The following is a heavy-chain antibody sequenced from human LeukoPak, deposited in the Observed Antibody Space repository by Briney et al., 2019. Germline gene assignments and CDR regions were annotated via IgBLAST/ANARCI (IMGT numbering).Heavy chain of an antibody. J-gene: IGHJ3*02. V-gene: IGHV1-69*05. D-gene: IGHD1-26*01. CDR2: IIPIFGTA. CDR3: ASYSGSYYRDVAFDI. Sequence: GASVKVSCKASGGTFSSYAISWVRQAPGQGLEWMGGIIPIFGTANYAQKFQGRVTITTDESTSTAYMELSSLRSEDTAVYYCASYSGSYYRDVAFDIWGQGTMVTVSS. CDR1: GGTFSSYA.